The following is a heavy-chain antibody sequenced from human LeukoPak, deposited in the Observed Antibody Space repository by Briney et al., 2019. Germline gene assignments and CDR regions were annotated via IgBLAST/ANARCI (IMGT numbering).Heavy chain of an antibody. CDR1: GFTFSGSA. CDR2: IRSEANSYAT. D-gene: IGHD3-22*01. Sequence: PGGSLKLSCAASGFTFSGSAMHWVRQASGKGLEWVGRIRSEANSYATAYGASLKGRFTISRDDSKNTAYLQMNSLKTEDTAVYYCTSRTFYYDSSGPYSIDYWGQGTLVTVSS. CDR3: TSRTFYYDSSGPYSIDY. V-gene: IGHV3-73*01. J-gene: IGHJ4*02.